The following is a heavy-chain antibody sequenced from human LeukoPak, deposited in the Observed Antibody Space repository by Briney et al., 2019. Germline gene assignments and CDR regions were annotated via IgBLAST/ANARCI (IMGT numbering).Heavy chain of an antibody. Sequence: GASVKVSCKASGYTFTSYGISWVRQAPGHGLEWMGWISAYNGNTNYAQKLHGRVTMTTDTSTSTAYMELRSLRSDDTAVYYCARDAGWGFSGAFDIWGQGTMVTVSS. CDR2: ISAYNGNT. CDR1: GYTFTSYG. V-gene: IGHV1-18*04. J-gene: IGHJ3*02. CDR3: ARDAGWGFSGAFDI. D-gene: IGHD6-19*01.